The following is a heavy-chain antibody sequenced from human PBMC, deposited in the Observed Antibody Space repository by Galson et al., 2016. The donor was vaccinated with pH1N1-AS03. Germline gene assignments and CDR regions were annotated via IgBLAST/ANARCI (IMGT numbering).Heavy chain of an antibody. D-gene: IGHD2-2*01. CDR1: GGTFSNYA. Sequence: SVKVSCKASGGTFSNYAISWVRQAPGQGLEWMGRIIPMFTITNYAEIFQGRVTITADKSRSIAYMELNSLRSYDTAVYYCATGLYCTSTSCSYRGWFDPWGQGTLVTVSS. V-gene: IGHV1-69*04. CDR3: ATGLYCTSTSCSYRGWFDP. CDR2: IIPMFTIT. J-gene: IGHJ5*02.